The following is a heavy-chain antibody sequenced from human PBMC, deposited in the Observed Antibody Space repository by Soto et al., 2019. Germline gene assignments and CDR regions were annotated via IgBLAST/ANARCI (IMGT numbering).Heavy chain of an antibody. D-gene: IGHD2-15*01. CDR1: GFSLDTSGMS. CDR3: ARPRGYDFDY. V-gene: IGHV2-5*02. Sequence: QITLKESGPTLVKPTQTLALTCTFSGFSLDTSGMSVGWIRQPPGKALEWLALIYWDDDKRYSPSLKSRLIIXXDASTNQVVLTMTNMDPVDTATSCCARPRGYDFDYWGQGTLVTVSS. CDR2: IYWDDDK. J-gene: IGHJ4*02.